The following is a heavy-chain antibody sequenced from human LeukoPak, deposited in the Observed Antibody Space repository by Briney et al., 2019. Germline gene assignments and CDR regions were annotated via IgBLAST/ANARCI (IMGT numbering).Heavy chain of an antibody. CDR2: ISTYNGNT. V-gene: IGHV1-18*01. J-gene: IGHJ4*02. CDR3: ARDHPHDKGYSGYSYFDS. D-gene: IGHD5-12*01. Sequence: ASVKVSCKASGYTFTSFGISWVRQAPGQGLEWLGWISTYNGNTNYAQKFQGRVSMTTDTSTSTAYMDLRSLRSDDTAVYYCARDHPHDKGYSGYSYFDSWGQGTLVTVSS. CDR1: GYTFTSFG.